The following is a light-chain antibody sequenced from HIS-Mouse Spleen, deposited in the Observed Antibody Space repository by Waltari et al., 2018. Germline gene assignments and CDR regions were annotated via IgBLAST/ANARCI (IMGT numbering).Light chain of an antibody. J-gene: IGLJ2*01. CDR3: SSYAGSNKLGV. Sequence: QSALTQPPSASGSPGQSVTISCTGTSSDVGGYNYVSWYQQHPGNALKLMLYEVSKWPSWVQDRFSGSKSGNTGSLTVSGLQAEDEADYYCSSYAGSNKLGVFGGGTKLTVL. V-gene: IGLV2-8*01. CDR1: SSDVGGYNY. CDR2: EVS.